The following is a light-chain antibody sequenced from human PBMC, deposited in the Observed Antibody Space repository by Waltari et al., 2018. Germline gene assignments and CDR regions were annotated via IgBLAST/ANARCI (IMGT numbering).Light chain of an antibody. J-gene: IGKJ4*01. CDR3: QERSNWPGGA. CDR2: DAS. V-gene: IGKV3-11*01. CDR1: QSVRTY. Sequence: EIVLTQSPATLSLSPGERATLSCRPSQSVRTYLAWYQHRPGQAPRLLIYDASNMATDVPARFSGSGSGTDFTLTISSLQPEDFAIYYCQERSNWPGGAFGGGTKVE.